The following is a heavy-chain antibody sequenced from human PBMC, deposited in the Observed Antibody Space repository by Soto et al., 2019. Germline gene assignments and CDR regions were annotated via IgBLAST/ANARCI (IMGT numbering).Heavy chain of an antibody. D-gene: IGHD1-7*01. J-gene: IGHJ3*02. Sequence: PGGSLRLSCTASGFTFSDSVMYWVRQTSGKGLEWVGRIRSKADSYATAYAASVKGRCTISGDDSKNTVYLQMNSLNTEDTAVYYCTRNLDYAFDIWGQGTMVTVSS. V-gene: IGHV3-73*01. CDR3: TRNLDYAFDI. CDR2: IRSKADSYAT. CDR1: GFTFSDSV.